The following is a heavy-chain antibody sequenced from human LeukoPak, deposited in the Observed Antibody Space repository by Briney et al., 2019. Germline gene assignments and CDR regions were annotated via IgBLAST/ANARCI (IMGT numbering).Heavy chain of an antibody. CDR2: MNPNSGNT. CDR3: ARGEYYDSSGYYYYY. CDR1: GYTFISYD. J-gene: IGHJ4*02. D-gene: IGHD3-22*01. V-gene: IGHV1-8*01. Sequence: ASVKVSCKASGYTFISYDINWVRQATGQGLEWMGWMNPNSGNTGYAQKFQGRVTMTRNTSISTAYMELSSLRSEDTAVYYCARGEYYDSSGYYYYYWGQGTLVTVSS.